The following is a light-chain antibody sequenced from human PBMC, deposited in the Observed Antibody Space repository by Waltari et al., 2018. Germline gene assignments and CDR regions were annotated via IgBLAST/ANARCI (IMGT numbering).Light chain of an antibody. CDR2: EVS. J-gene: IGLJ2*01. Sequence: QSALTQPPSVSGSPGQSVTISCTGTNRDIGRYNPVSWYKQPPGTAPKLMVYEVSNRPSGVPDRFSGSKSGNTASLTISGLQAEDEADYYCSSYTSSITLLFGGGTKLTVL. CDR3: SSYTSSITLL. V-gene: IGLV2-18*02. CDR1: NRDIGRYNP.